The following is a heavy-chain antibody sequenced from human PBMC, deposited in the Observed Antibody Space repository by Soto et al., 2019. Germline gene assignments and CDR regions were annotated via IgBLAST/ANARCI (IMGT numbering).Heavy chain of an antibody. D-gene: IGHD6-6*01. J-gene: IGHJ6*03. CDR1: GGSFSGYY. CDR2: INHSGST. V-gene: IGHV4-34*01. Sequence: PSETLSLTCTVSGGSFSGYYWSWIRQPPGKGLEWIGEINHSGSTNYNPSLKSRVTISVDTSKNQFSLKLSSVTAADTAVYYCARGSRGSSSPGELWSSYYYYYMDVWGKGPTVTVSS. CDR3: ARGSRGSSSPGELWSSYYYYYMDV.